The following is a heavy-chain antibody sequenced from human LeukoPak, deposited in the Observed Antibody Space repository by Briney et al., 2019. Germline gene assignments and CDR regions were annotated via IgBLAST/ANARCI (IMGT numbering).Heavy chain of an antibody. CDR1: GYTFTGYY. Sequence: ASVKVSCKASGYTFTGYYMHWVRQAPGQGLEWMGWINPNSGSTNYAQKFQGRVTMTRDTSISTAYMELSRLRSDDTAVYYCASLSYGDYVDDYWGQGTLVTVSS. V-gene: IGHV1-2*02. J-gene: IGHJ4*02. D-gene: IGHD4-17*01. CDR3: ASLSYGDYVDDY. CDR2: INPNSGST.